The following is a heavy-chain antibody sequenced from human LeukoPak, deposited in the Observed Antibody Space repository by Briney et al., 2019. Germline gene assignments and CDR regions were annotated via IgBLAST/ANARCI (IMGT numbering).Heavy chain of an antibody. CDR2: INHSGSI. CDR3: ARDWNTPLGMDI. J-gene: IGHJ6*02. V-gene: IGHV4-34*01. D-gene: IGHD1/OR15-1a*01. CDR1: GGSFSGYY. Sequence: SETLSLTCAVYGGSFSGYYWSWIRQPPGKGLEWIGEINHSGSIKYNPSLKSRVSILVDTSKNQFSLKLTSVTAADTAVYYCARDWNTPLGMDIWGQGTTVTVSS.